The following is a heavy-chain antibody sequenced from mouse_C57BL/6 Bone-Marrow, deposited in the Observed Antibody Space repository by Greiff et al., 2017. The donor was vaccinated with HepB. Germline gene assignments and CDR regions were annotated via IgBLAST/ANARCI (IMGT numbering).Heavy chain of an antibody. J-gene: IGHJ2*01. CDR1: GFTFSSYG. CDR2: ISSGGSYT. V-gene: IGHV5-6*01. D-gene: IGHD4-1*01. Sequence: DVHLVESGGDLVKPGGSLKLSCAASGFTFSSYGMSWVRQTPDKRLEWVATISSGGSYTYYPDSVKGRFTISRDNAKNTLYLQMSSLKSEDTAMYYCARQGTGPYYFDYWGQGTTLTVAS. CDR3: ARQGTGPYYFDY.